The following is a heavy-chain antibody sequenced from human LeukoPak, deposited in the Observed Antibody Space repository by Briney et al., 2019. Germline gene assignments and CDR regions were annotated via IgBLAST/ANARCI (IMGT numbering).Heavy chain of an antibody. J-gene: IGHJ4*02. CDR2: IYSGGST. CDR1: GFTVSDNY. D-gene: IGHD3/OR15-3a*01. Sequence: GGSLRLSCAASGFTVSDNYMSWVRQAPGKGLEWVSLIYSGGSTYNADSVRGRFTISRDNSKNTLYLQMNSLRVEDTAVYYCASDPEGRTGNYYFDYWGQGTLVTVSS. CDR3: ASDPEGRTGNYYFDY. V-gene: IGHV3-53*01.